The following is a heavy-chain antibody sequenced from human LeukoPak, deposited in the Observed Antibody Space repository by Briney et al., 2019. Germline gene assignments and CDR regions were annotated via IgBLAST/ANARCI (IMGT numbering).Heavy chain of an antibody. CDR2: IIPTLGIA. CDR1: GGTFSSYA. V-gene: IGHV1-69*04. CDR3: ARDLGEDTTMIFFDF. Sequence: SVKVSCKASGGTFSSYAISWVRQAPGQGLEWMGRIIPTLGIANYAQKFQGRVTITADKSTSTAYMELRSLRSDDTAMYYCARDLGEDTTMIFFDFWGQGTLVTVSS. D-gene: IGHD5-18*01. J-gene: IGHJ4*02.